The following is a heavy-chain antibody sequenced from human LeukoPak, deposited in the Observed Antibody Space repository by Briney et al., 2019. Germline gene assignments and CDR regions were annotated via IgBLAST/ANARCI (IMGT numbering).Heavy chain of an antibody. J-gene: IGHJ4*02. D-gene: IGHD6-6*01. CDR3: ARRSARDIAARLLGY. Sequence: ASVKVSXKASGGTFSSYAISWVRQAPGQGLEWMGGIIPIFGTANYAQKFQGRVTITTDESTSTAYMELSSLRSEDTAVYYCARRSARDIAARLLGYWGQGTLVTVSS. V-gene: IGHV1-69*05. CDR1: GGTFSSYA. CDR2: IIPIFGTA.